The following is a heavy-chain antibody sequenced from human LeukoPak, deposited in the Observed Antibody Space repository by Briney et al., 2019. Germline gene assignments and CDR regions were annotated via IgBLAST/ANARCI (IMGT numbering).Heavy chain of an antibody. V-gene: IGHV4-59*12. CDR2: IHYSGST. Sequence: PSETLSLTCTVSSGSISNYYWSWIRQPPGKGLEWIGYIHYSGSTNYNPPLKSRVTISVDKSKNQFSLKLSSVTAADTAVYYCARARGYSSGSLTRFFDYWGQGTLVTVSS. D-gene: IGHD6-19*01. CDR1: SGSISNYY. J-gene: IGHJ4*02. CDR3: ARARGYSSGSLTRFFDY.